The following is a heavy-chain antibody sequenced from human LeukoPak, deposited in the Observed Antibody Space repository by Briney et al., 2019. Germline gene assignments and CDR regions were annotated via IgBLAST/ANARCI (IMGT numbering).Heavy chain of an antibody. Sequence: ASVKVSCKASGYTFTNYDIHWVRQATGQGPEWVAWINPNRGNTASAQKFQGRITVSRNTSTSTTYMELSSLRSDDTVVYYCARGLFGDYEKYDTFDIWGQGTKVTVAS. CDR1: GYTFTNYD. V-gene: IGHV1-8*01. J-gene: IGHJ3*02. CDR3: ARGLFGDYEKYDTFDI. CDR2: INPNRGNT. D-gene: IGHD4-17*01.